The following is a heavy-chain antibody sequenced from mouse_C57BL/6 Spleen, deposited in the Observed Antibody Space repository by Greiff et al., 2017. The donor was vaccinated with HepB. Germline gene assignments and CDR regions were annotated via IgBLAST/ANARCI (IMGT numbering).Heavy chain of an antibody. CDR2: IYPGSGST. CDR3: ARNLRRAMDY. Sequence: QVQLQQPGAELVKPGASVKMSCKASGYTFTSYWLTWVKQRPGQGLEWIGDIYPGSGSTNSNEKFKSKATLTVDTSSSTAYMQLSSLTSEDSAVYYCARNLRRAMDYWGQGTSVTVSS. J-gene: IGHJ4*01. D-gene: IGHD5-1*01. CDR1: GYTFTSYW. V-gene: IGHV1-55*01.